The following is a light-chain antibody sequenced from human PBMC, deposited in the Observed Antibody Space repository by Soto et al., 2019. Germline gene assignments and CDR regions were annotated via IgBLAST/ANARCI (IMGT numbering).Light chain of an antibody. V-gene: IGKV3-20*01. CDR3: QQYGSSPLT. Sequence: DIVLTQSPCTLSLSPGEGGTLSCRASQTINALYLAWYQQKPGQAPRLLIYGASSRATGIPDRFSGSGSGTDFTLSISRLEPEDFALYYCQQYGSSPLTFGGGTKVE. J-gene: IGKJ4*01. CDR2: GAS. CDR1: QTINALY.